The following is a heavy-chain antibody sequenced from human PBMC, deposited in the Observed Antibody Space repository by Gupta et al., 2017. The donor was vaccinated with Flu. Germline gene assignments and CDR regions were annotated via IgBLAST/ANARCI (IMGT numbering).Heavy chain of an antibody. D-gene: IGHD3-22*01. J-gene: IGHJ4*02. CDR2: ISVDGGVK. CDR3: ARGDISGYIDY. Sequence: HWVRQAPGKGLEWVAVISVDGGVKYYADSMKGRFTISRDNSKNTVLLEMNSLRTDDTSVYFCARGDISGYIDYWGQGTLVTVSS. V-gene: IGHV3-30-3*01.